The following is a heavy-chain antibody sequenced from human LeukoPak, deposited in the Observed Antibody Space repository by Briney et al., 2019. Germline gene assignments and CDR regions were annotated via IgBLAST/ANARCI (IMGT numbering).Heavy chain of an antibody. CDR1: GFTFSSYA. CDR3: ARERRYCSGGSCYSTFFDY. Sequence: GGSLRLSCAASGFTFSSYAMSWVRQAPGKGLEWVSAISGSGGSTYYADSVKGRFTISRDNSKNTLYLQMNSLRAEDTAVYYCARERRYCSGGSCYSTFFDYWGQGTLVTVSS. V-gene: IGHV3-23*01. J-gene: IGHJ4*02. D-gene: IGHD2-15*01. CDR2: ISGSGGST.